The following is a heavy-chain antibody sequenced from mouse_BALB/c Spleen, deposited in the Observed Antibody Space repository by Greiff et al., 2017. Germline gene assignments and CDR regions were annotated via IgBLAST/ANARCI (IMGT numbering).Heavy chain of an antibody. Sequence: EVMLVESGGGLVKPGGSLKLSCAASGFTFSSYAMFWVRQTPEKRLEWVASISSGGSTYYPDSVKGRFTISRDNARNILYLQMSSLRSEDTAMYYCARGLRLRGDYYFDYWGQGTTLTVSS. J-gene: IGHJ2*01. D-gene: IGHD1-2*01. CDR3: ARGLRLRGDYYFDY. CDR2: ISSGGST. V-gene: IGHV5-6-5*01. CDR1: GFTFSSYA.